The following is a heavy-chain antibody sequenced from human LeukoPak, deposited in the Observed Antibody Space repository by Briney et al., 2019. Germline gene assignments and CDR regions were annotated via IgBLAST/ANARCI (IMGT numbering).Heavy chain of an antibody. J-gene: IGHJ4*02. CDR3: AKDSRNYFSPDY. Sequence: GWALRLSFAASGFTFSTYVMHWVRQAPATGLEGVAFIRYDGSNKYYADSVKGRFTISSDNYKNQLYLQMNSLRAEDTALYYCAKDSRNYFSPDYWGQGTLVIVSS. CDR2: IRYDGSNK. CDR1: GFTFSTYV. V-gene: IGHV3-30*02. D-gene: IGHD1-7*01.